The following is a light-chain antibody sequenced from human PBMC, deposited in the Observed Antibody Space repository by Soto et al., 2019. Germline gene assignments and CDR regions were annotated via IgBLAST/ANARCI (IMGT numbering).Light chain of an antibody. CDR3: QSYDSSLSGYV. Sequence: QLVLTQPPSVSGAPGQRVTISCTVSSSYIGAGYDVHWYQQLPGAAPKLLFYGNTNRPSGVPDRFSGSKSGTSASLAITGLQAEDEADYYCQSYDSSLSGYVFGTGTKVTVL. CDR2: GNT. V-gene: IGLV1-40*01. CDR1: SSYIGAGYD. J-gene: IGLJ1*01.